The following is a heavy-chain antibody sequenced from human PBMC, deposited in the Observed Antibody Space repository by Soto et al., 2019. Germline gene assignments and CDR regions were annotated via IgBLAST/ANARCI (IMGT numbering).Heavy chain of an antibody. CDR3: ARGLGAEHAKAFDI. CDR1: GFTFTMYD. Sequence: EVQLVESGGALVQPGGSLRLSCAASGFTFTMYDMHWVRQGTGKGLEWVADIATAGQTYYSGSVLGRFTISRENAKNSLFLQMNSLRAGDTGIYYCARGLGAEHAKAFDIWGQGTLVTVSS. J-gene: IGHJ3*02. CDR2: IATAGQT. D-gene: IGHD3-16*01. V-gene: IGHV3-13*01.